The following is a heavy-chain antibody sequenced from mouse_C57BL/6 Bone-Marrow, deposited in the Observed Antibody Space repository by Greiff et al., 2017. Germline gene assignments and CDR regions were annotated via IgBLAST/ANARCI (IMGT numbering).Heavy chain of an antibody. V-gene: IGHV1-15*01. CDR1: GYTFTDYE. J-gene: IGHJ2*01. CDR3: TRFGVLLRDY. D-gene: IGHD1-1*01. CDR2: IDPETGGT. Sequence: VQLQQSGAELVRPGASVTLSCKASGYTFTDYEMHWVKQTPVHGLEWIGAIDPETGGTAYNQKFKGKAILTADKSSSTAYMELRSLTSEDSAVYYCTRFGVLLRDYWGQGTTLTVSS.